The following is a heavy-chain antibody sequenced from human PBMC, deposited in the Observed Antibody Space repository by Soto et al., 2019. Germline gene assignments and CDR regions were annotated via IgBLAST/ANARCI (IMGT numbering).Heavy chain of an antibody. CDR3: AAEVYYYDPSALDP. CDR1: GFTFTSSA. D-gene: IGHD3-22*01. CDR2: IVVGSGNT. V-gene: IGHV1-58*01. Sequence: SVKVSCKASGFTFTSSAVQWVRQARGQRLELIGWIVVGSGNTNYAQKFQERVTITRDMSTSTAYMELSSLRSEDTAVYYCAAEVYYYDPSALDPWGQGTLVTVSS. J-gene: IGHJ5*02.